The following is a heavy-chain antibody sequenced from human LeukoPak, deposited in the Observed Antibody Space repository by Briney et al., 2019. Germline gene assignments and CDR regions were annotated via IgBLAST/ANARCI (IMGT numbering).Heavy chain of an antibody. CDR3: ARGVIAVARVDY. CDR1: EFTFSSYS. V-gene: IGHV4-38-2*01. Sequence: GSLRLSCAASEFTFSSYSMNWVRQAPGKGLEWVGSIYHSGSTYYNPSLKSRVTISVDTSKNQFSLKLSSVTAADTAVYYCARGVIAVARVDYWGQGTLVTVSS. J-gene: IGHJ4*02. D-gene: IGHD6-19*01. CDR2: IYHSGST.